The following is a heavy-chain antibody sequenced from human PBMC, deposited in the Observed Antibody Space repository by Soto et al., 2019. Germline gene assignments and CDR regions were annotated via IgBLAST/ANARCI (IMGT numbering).Heavy chain of an antibody. CDR1: GFSFSSAW. CDR3: ARDRAYSRFDY. Sequence: EVQLVESGGGLVQPGGSLRLSCAVSGFSFSSAWMTWIRQAPGKGLERVAIMNEDGSERYYVDSVKGRFTISRDNAKNALFLQMNSLRVEDTAVYFCARDRAYSRFDYWGQGSLVTVSS. D-gene: IGHD4-4*01. J-gene: IGHJ4*02. V-gene: IGHV3-7*03. CDR2: MNEDGSER.